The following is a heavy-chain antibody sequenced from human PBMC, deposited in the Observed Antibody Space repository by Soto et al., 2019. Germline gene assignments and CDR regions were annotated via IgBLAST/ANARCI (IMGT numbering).Heavy chain of an antibody. V-gene: IGHV1-58*02. D-gene: IGHD3-10*01. CDR2: IVVGSGNT. CDR1: GFTFTSSA. J-gene: IGHJ4*02. Sequence: QMQLVQSGPEVKKPGTSVKVSCKASGFTFTSSAMQWVRQARGQRLEWIGWIVVGSGNTNYAQKFQERVTITRDMSTSTAYMELSSLRSEDTAVYYCAAAYYYGSGSWVGNLFVPIDWGQGTLVTVSS. CDR3: AAAYYYGSGSWVGNLFVPID.